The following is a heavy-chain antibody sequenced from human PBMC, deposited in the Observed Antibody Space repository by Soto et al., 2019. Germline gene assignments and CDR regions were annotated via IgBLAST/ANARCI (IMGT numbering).Heavy chain of an antibody. CDR1: GFTFSSYW. CDR3: ASALIAGRNY. CDR2: INNDGTIT. D-gene: IGHD3-10*01. V-gene: IGHV3-74*01. Sequence: EVQLVESGGGLVQPRGSLRLSCAASGFTFSSYWMHWVRQAPGKGLVWVSDINNDGTITRYADSVKGRFTISRDNTKNTVYLQMNSLRAEDTAVYYCASALIAGRNYWGQGALVPVSS. J-gene: IGHJ4*02.